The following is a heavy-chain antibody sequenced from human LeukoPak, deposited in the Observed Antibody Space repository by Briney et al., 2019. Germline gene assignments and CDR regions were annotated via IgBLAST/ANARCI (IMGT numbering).Heavy chain of an antibody. CDR3: AKQDCGGDCYPVN. J-gene: IGHJ4*02. V-gene: IGHV3-20*04. CDR1: GFTLEDYG. D-gene: IGHD2-21*02. Sequence: GGSLSLSCAASGFTLEDYGMSWVRQAPGKGLEWVSSINLKGGSTGYADSVKGRFTISRDNSKNTLYLQMNSLGAEDTALYYCAKQDCGGDCYPVNWGQGTLVTVSS. CDR2: INLKGGST.